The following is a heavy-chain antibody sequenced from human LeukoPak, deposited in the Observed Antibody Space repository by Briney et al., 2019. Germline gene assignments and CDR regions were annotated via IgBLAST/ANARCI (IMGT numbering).Heavy chain of an antibody. Sequence: GGSLRLSCAASGFTFSSYGMHWVRQAPGKGLEWVAFIRYDGSNKYYADSVKGRFTISRDNSKNTLYLQMNSLRAEDTAVYYCARDNGYYGSGSYFRVYYYMDVWGKGTTVTISS. CDR1: GFTFSSYG. V-gene: IGHV3-30*02. D-gene: IGHD3-10*01. J-gene: IGHJ6*03. CDR3: ARDNGYYGSGSYFRVYYYMDV. CDR2: IRYDGSNK.